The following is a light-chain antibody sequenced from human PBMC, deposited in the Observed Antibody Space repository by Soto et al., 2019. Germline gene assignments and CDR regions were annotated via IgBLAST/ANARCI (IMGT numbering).Light chain of an antibody. CDR1: QSIRSSY. CDR3: EQYGSSSYT. CDR2: AAS. Sequence: EIVLTQSPGTLSLSPGERATLSCRASQSIRSSYLAWYQQKPGQAPRLLIYAASSRATGIPDRFSGSGSGTAFTLTISRLEPEDFAVYYCEQYGSSSYTFGQGTQLEIK. V-gene: IGKV3-20*01. J-gene: IGKJ2*01.